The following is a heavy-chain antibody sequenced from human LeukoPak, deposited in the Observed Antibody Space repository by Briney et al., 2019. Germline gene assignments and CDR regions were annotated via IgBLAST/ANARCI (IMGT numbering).Heavy chain of an antibody. V-gene: IGHV3-53*01. CDR2: IYSGGTT. Sequence: GESLRLSCVVSGFNIDTAYMTWVRQAPGKGLEWVSLIYSGGTTYYAGCVRGRFTISRDLSTNTIYLQMDTLRADDTAVYYCARDAGYDSGWTRFDFWGQGTLVTVSS. J-gene: IGHJ4*02. D-gene: IGHD5-12*01. CDR3: ARDAGYDSGWTRFDF. CDR1: GFNIDTAY.